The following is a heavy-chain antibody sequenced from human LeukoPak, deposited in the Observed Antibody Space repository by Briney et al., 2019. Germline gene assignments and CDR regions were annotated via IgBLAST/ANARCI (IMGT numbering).Heavy chain of an antibody. J-gene: IGHJ4*02. D-gene: IGHD2-2*01. V-gene: IGHV4-59*01. CDR3: ARAGYCSSTSCYAGYFDY. Sequence: KPSENLSLTCTVSGGSISSYYWSWIRQPPGKGLEWIGYIYYSGSTNYNPSLKSRVTISVDTSKNQFSLKLSSVTAADTAVYYCARAGYCSSTSCYAGYFDYWGQGTLVTVSS. CDR2: IYYSGST. CDR1: GGSISSYY.